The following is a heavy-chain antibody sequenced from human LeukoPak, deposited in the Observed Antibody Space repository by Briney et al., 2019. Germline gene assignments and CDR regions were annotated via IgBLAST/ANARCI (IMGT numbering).Heavy chain of an antibody. CDR3: ARFSLYDNSGYYSWLFDF. CDR2: IQQDGSAK. Sequence: GGSLRLSCAASGFTFSTSWMSWVRQAPGKGLEWVANIQQDGSAKYYVVSVKGRFTISRDNAKNSLYLQMNSLRAEDTAVYYCARFSLYDNSGYYSWLFDFWGQGTLVTVSS. V-gene: IGHV3-7*01. D-gene: IGHD3-22*01. CDR1: GFTFSTSW. J-gene: IGHJ4*02.